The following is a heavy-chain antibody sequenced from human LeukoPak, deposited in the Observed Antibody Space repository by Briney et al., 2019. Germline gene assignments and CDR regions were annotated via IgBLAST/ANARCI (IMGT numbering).Heavy chain of an antibody. CDR3: AKDPTYYYDSSGYYGDY. CDR2: ISGSGGST. D-gene: IGHD3-22*01. CDR1: GFAFSSYA. Sequence: PGGSLRLSCAGSGFAFSSYAMSWVRQAPGKGLEWVSAISGSGGSTYYADSVKGRFTISRDNSKNTLYLQMNSLRAEDTAVYYCAKDPTYYYDSSGYYGDYWGQGTLVTVSS. V-gene: IGHV3-23*01. J-gene: IGHJ4*02.